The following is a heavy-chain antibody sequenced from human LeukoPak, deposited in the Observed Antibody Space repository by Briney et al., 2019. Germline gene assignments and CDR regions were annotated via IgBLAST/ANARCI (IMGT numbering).Heavy chain of an antibody. CDR2: INSDGSST. V-gene: IGHV3-74*01. Sequence: GGSLRLSCAASGFTFSSYWMHWVRQAPGKGLVWVSRINSDGSSTSYADSVKGRFTISRDNAKNTLYLQMNSLRAEDTAVYYCATTWGSSWSNWFDPWGQGTLVTVSS. D-gene: IGHD6-13*01. J-gene: IGHJ5*02. CDR3: ATTWGSSWSNWFDP. CDR1: GFTFSSYW.